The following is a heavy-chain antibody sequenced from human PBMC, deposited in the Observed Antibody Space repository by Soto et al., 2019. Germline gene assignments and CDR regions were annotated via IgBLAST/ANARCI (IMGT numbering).Heavy chain of an antibody. CDR3: ARGVSIISATLGL. Sequence: GASVKASCKAFGYSFTGDYMHWVRQAPGQGLEWMGWISAYNGNTKYSQKLQGRVIMTTDTSTSTAFMELRSLRSDDTAVYYCARGVSIISATLGLWGLGTLVTVSS. CDR1: GYSFTGDY. J-gene: IGHJ4*02. D-gene: IGHD6-25*01. CDR2: ISAYNGNT. V-gene: IGHV1-18*04.